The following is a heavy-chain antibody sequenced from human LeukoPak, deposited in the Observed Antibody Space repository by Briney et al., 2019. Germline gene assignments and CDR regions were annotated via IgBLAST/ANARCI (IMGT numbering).Heavy chain of an antibody. CDR1: GFTFSDYY. Sequence: GSLRLSCAAFGFTFSDYYMTWIRQAPGKGLEWVSYISTRSSSTDYADSVKGRFTISRDNAKNSLYLQMNSLRAEDTAAYYCAREDKWYFDLWGRGTLVTVSS. CDR2: ISTRSSST. CDR3: AREDKWYFDL. V-gene: IGHV3-11*05. J-gene: IGHJ2*01.